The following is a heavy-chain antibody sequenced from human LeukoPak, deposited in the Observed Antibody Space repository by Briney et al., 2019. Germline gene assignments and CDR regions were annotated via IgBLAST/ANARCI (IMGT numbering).Heavy chain of an antibody. D-gene: IGHD5-18*01. CDR1: GFTFSNYW. Sequence: GGSLRLSCAASGFTFSNYWMHWVRHAPGKGLVWVSRINSDGSSTNYADSVKGRFTVSRDNAKNTLYLQMNSLRAEDTAVYYCAKFRYSYGYDWFDPWGQGTLVTVSS. CDR3: AKFRYSYGYDWFDP. CDR2: INSDGSST. V-gene: IGHV3-74*01. J-gene: IGHJ5*02.